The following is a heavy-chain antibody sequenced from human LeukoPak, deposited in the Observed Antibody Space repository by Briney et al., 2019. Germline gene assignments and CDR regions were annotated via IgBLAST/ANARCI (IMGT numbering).Heavy chain of an antibody. CDR2: ISGSAGST. J-gene: IGHJ6*03. CDR3: AKAQRLSYYMDV. CDR1: GFTFDDYA. D-gene: IGHD6-25*01. Sequence: GGSLRLSCAASGFTFDDYAMHWVRQAPGKGLEWVSAISGSAGSTYYADSVKGRFTISRDNSKNTLYLQMNSLRAEDTAVYYCAKAQRLSYYMDVWGKGTTVTISS. V-gene: IGHV3-23*01.